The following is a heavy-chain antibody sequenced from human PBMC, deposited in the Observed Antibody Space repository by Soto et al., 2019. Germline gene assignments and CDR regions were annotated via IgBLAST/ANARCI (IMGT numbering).Heavy chain of an antibody. D-gene: IGHD2-21*02. Sequence: QITLKESGPTLVIPTQTLTLTCTFSGFSLSTSGVGVGWIRQPPGKALEWLALIYWDDDKRYSPSLRSRLTISKDTSKNQVVLTMTNIDPVDTATYHCIQSRCGGDCLQSYASHYYYGMDVWGQGTTVTVSS. CDR3: IQSRCGGDCLQSYASHYYYGMDV. CDR2: IYWDDDK. CDR1: GFSLSTSGVG. V-gene: IGHV2-5*02. J-gene: IGHJ6*02.